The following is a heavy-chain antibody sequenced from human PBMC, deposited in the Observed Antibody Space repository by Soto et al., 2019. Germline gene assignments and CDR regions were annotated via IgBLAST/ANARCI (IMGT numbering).Heavy chain of an antibody. CDR1: GYTFTSYY. D-gene: IGHD3-10*01. CDR3: ARGYGSGSYPHYYYYGMDV. Sequence: ASVKVSCKASGYTFTSYYMHWVRQAPGQGLEWMGIINPSGGSTSYAQKFQGRVTMIRDTSTSTVYMELSSLRSEDTAVYYCARGYGSGSYPHYYYYGMDVWGQGTTVTVSS. CDR2: INPSGGST. V-gene: IGHV1-46*01. J-gene: IGHJ6*02.